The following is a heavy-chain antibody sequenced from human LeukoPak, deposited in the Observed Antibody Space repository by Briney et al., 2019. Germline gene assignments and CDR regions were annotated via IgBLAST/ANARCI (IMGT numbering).Heavy chain of an antibody. CDR3: ARDLGGTRITLVRGVIIETHRRYYTDV. Sequence: GGSLRLSCAASGFTFRSYSMNWVRQAPRKGLEWVSSISSSSSYIYYADSVKGRFTISRDNAKNSLYLQMNSLRADDTAVYYCARDLGGTRITLVRGVIIETHRRYYTDVWGKGTTVTVSS. V-gene: IGHV3-21*01. D-gene: IGHD3-10*01. CDR1: GFTFRSYS. J-gene: IGHJ6*03. CDR2: ISSSSSYI.